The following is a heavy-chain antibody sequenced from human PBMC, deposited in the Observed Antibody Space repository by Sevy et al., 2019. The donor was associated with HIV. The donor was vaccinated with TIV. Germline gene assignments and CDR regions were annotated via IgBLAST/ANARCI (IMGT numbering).Heavy chain of an antibody. D-gene: IGHD3-22*01. J-gene: IGHJ4*02. Sequence: GESLKISCKGSGYSFTSYWIGWVRQMPGKDLEWMGIIYPGDSDTRYSPSFQGQVTISADKSISTAYLQWSSLKASDTAMYYCARKAYYYDSSGYHTSFDYWGQGTLVTVSS. CDR2: IYPGDSDT. CDR3: ARKAYYYDSSGYHTSFDY. V-gene: IGHV5-51*01. CDR1: GYSFTSYW.